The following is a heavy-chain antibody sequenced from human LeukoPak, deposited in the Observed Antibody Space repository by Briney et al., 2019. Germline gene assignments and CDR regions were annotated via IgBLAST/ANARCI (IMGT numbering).Heavy chain of an antibody. J-gene: IGHJ5*02. CDR3: ARDLAAARTEWFDP. CDR1: GFTFSSDS. Sequence: KSGGSLRLSCAASGFTFSSDSMNWVRQAGGKGLEWVSSISSSSSYIYYADSVKGRFTISRDNVKNSLYLQMNSLRAEDTAVYYCARDLAAARTEWFDPWGQGTLVTVSS. V-gene: IGHV3-21*01. CDR2: ISSSSSYI. D-gene: IGHD6-13*01.